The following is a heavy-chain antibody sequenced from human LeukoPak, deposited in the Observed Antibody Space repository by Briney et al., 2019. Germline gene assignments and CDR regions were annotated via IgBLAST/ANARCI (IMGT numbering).Heavy chain of an antibody. CDR3: ASADRLRGAFDI. Sequence: GASVKVSCKASGYTFTSYGISWVRQAPGQGLEWMGWINPNSGGTNYAQKIQGRVTMTRDTSISTAYMELSRLRSDDTAVYYCASADRLRGAFDICGQGTMGTASS. CDR2: INPNSGGT. J-gene: IGHJ3*02. D-gene: IGHD1-14*01. V-gene: IGHV1-2*02. CDR1: GYTFTSYG.